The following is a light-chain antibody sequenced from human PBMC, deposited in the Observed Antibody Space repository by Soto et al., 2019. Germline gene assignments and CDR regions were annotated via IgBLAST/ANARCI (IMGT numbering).Light chain of an antibody. V-gene: IGKV3-20*01. J-gene: IGKJ3*01. Sequence: IVLTQSPGTLSLSPGERATLSCGASQSVTNNFLAWYQQKPGQAPRLLIYGASSRATGVPDRFSGSGSGTDFTLTIRTLEPGDFAVYYCQQYGTPLFSFGPGTKVDIK. CDR1: QSVTNNF. CDR2: GAS. CDR3: QQYGTPLFS.